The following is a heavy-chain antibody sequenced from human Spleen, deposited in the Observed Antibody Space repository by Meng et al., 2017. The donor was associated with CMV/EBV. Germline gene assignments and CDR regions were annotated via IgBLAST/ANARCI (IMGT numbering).Heavy chain of an antibody. CDR3: ARDPESGSHDYGDQGFDY. CDR1: GGSISSGGYY. Sequence: QVQLQESGPGLVKPSQTLSLTCTVSGGSISSGGYYWSWIRQHPGKGLEWIGYIYYSGSTYYNPSLKSRVTISVDTSKNQFSLKLSSMTAADTAVYYCARDPESGSHDYGDQGFDYWGQGTLVTVSS. J-gene: IGHJ4*02. V-gene: IGHV4-31*03. CDR2: IYYSGST. D-gene: IGHD4-17*01.